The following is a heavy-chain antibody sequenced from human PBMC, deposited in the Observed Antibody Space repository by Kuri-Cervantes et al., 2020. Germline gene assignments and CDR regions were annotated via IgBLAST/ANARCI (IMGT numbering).Heavy chain of an antibody. CDR2: IYNGVSP. CDR3: ARKGNYGDYFYAFDI. J-gene: IGHJ3*02. D-gene: IGHD4-17*01. CDR1: GGSISSDY. Sequence: ESLKISCTVSGGSISSDYWSWIRQSPGKGLEWLGYIYNGVSPNYNPSLKSRVTISVDTSKNQFSLKLSSVTAADTAVYYCARKGNYGDYFYAFDIWGQGTMVTVSS. V-gene: IGHV4-59*13.